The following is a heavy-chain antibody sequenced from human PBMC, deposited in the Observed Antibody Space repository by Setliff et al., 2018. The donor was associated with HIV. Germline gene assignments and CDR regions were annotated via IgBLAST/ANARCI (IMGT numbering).Heavy chain of an antibody. D-gene: IGHD3-10*01. J-gene: IGHJ5*02. Sequence: PSETLSLTCAVSGYSISSSYYWGWIRQPPGKGLEWIASVYHGGSAYYNPSLKSRVTTSVDTSKNQFSLRLSSVTAADTAVYYCATYADRESNRFDPWGQGILVTVSS. CDR2: VYHGGSA. CDR3: ATYADRESNRFDP. CDR1: GYSISSSYY. V-gene: IGHV4-38-2*01.